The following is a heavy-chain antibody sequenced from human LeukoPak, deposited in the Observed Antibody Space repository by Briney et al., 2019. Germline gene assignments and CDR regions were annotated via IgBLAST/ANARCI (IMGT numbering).Heavy chain of an antibody. CDR2: IYIGGNT. CDR3: ARALFWSGFFDY. D-gene: IGHD3-3*01. CDR1: GLTVSTNY. V-gene: IGHV3-66*02. J-gene: IGHJ4*02. Sequence: PGGSLRLSCAASGLTVSTNYMSWVRQAPGKGLEWVSVIYIGGNTYYADSVKRRFTISRDNSKNTLYLQMNSLRAEDTAVFYCARALFWSGFFDYWGQGTLVTVSS.